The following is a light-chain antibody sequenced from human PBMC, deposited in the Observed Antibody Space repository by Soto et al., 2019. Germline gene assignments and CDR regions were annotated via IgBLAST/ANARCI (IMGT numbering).Light chain of an antibody. J-gene: IGLJ1*01. CDR2: EVT. V-gene: IGLV2-14*01. Sequence: QSALTQPASVSGSPGQSITISCTGTSSDVGAYNYVSWYQQYPGKAPKLMIYEVTNRPSGVSNRFSGSKSGNTASLTISGLQPEDEADYYCISYTPTTVVFGTGTKLTVL. CDR3: ISYTPTTVV. CDR1: SSDVGAYNY.